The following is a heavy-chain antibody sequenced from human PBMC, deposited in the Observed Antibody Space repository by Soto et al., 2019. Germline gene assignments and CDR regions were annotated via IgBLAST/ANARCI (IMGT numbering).Heavy chain of an antibody. J-gene: IGHJ5*02. CDR1: GFTVSSNY. CDR2: IYSGGST. CDR3: AKDHTGSYSSGLNWFDP. D-gene: IGHD6-25*01. V-gene: IGHV3-66*01. Sequence: GGSLRLSCAASGFTVSSNYMSWVRQAPVKGLEWVSVIYSGGSTYYADSVKGRFTISRDNSKNTLYLQMNSLRAEDTAVYYCAKDHTGSYSSGLNWFDPWGQGTLVTVSS.